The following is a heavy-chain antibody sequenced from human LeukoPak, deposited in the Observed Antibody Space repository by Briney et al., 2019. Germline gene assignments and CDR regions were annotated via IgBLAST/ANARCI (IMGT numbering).Heavy chain of an antibody. CDR1: GYTFIGYY. CDR2: INPNSGGT. D-gene: IGHD1-1*01. V-gene: IGHV1-2*02. Sequence: ASVKVSCKASGYTFIGYYMHWVRQAPGQGLEWMGWINPNSGGTNYAQKFQGRVTMTRDTSISTAYMELSRLRSDDTAVYYCARLDGTGTTFDYWGQGTLVTVSS. J-gene: IGHJ4*02. CDR3: ARLDGTGTTFDY.